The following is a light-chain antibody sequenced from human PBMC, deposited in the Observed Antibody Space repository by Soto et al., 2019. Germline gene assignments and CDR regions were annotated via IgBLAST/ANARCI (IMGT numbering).Light chain of an antibody. CDR3: QHFKSFPIT. Sequence: DIQMTQSPSTLSGSVGDRVTITCRASQTISSWLAWYQQEPGKAPKLLIYKASTLKSGVPSRFSGSGSGTEFTLTISSLQPEDFATYYCQHFKSFPITFGQGTRLEIK. J-gene: IGKJ5*01. CDR1: QTISSW. CDR2: KAS. V-gene: IGKV1-5*03.